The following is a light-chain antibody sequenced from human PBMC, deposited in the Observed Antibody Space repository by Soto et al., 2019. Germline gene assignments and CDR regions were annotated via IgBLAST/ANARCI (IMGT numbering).Light chain of an antibody. V-gene: IGKV1-8*01. Sequence: AIRMTQSPSSFSASTGDRVTITCRASQGISSYLAWYQQKPGKAPKLLIYAASTLQSGVPSRCSGSVSWTDFTLTISCLQSEDFAAYDCQQYYSYPPTFGQGTKLEIK. J-gene: IGKJ2*01. CDR2: AAS. CDR3: QQYYSYPPT. CDR1: QGISSY.